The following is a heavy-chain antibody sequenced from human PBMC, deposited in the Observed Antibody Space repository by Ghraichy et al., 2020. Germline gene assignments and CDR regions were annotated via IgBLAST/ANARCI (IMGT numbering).Heavy chain of an antibody. CDR3: ASSKRVQVVDY. V-gene: IGHV4-59*01. CDR1: SGSISTYY. Sequence: SETLSLTCTVSSGSISTYYWSWIRQPPGKGLEWIAYIWYNGRTVYNPSLQSRVTMSINQSKNQFSLKLSSVTAEDTAVFYCASSKRVQVVDYWSQGSLVTVSS. CDR2: IWYNGRT. D-gene: IGHD4/OR15-4a*01. J-gene: IGHJ4*02.